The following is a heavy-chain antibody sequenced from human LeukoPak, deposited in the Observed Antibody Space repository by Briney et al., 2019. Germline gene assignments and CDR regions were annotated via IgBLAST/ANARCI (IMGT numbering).Heavy chain of an antibody. CDR1: GYSISSGYY. V-gene: IGHV4-38-2*02. CDR3: ARVSLFEGGYDAPFDY. D-gene: IGHD5-12*01. CDR2: IYHSGST. Sequence: SETLSLTCTVSGYSISSGYYWGWIRQPPGKGLEWIGSIYHSGSTYYNPSLKSRVTISVDTSKNQFSLKLSSVTAADTAVYYCARVSLFEGGYDAPFDYWGQGTLVTVSS. J-gene: IGHJ4*02.